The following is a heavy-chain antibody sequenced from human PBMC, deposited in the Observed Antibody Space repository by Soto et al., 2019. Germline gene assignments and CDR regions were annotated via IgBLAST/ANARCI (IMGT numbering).Heavy chain of an antibody. V-gene: IGHV5-10-1*01. Sequence: GESLKISCKGSGYSFAGYWITWVRQKPGKGLEWMGRIDPSDSQTYYSPSFRGHVTISATKSITTVFLQWSSLRASDTAVYYCARDGGSGWFDYWGQGTLVTVSS. J-gene: IGHJ4*02. CDR2: IDPSDSQT. CDR1: GYSFAGYW. D-gene: IGHD6-19*01. CDR3: ARDGGSGWFDY.